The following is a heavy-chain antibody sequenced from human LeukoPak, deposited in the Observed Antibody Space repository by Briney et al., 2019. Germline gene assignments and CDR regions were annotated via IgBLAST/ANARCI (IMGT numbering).Heavy chain of an antibody. CDR3: ARGLGYCNIPDCPARVYCFDY. CDR1: GYTFTGYY. CDR2: ISPNSGAT. D-gene: IGHD2-15*01. V-gene: IGHV1-2*02. Sequence: ASVKVSCKASGYTFTGYYIHWVRQAPGQGLEWMGWISPNSGATNYAQKFQGRVTMTRDTSISTAYMELSRLRSDDTAIYYCARGLGYCNIPDCPARVYCFDYWGQGTLVTVSS. J-gene: IGHJ4*02.